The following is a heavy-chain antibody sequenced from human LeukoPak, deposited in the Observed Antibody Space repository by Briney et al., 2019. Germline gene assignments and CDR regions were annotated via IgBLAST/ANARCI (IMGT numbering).Heavy chain of an antibody. V-gene: IGHV1-69*13. CDR1: GCTFSSYA. CDR2: IIPIFGTA. J-gene: IGHJ4*02. CDR3: ARGRQFTYYFDY. D-gene: IGHD5-24*01. Sequence: SVKVSCKASGCTFSSYAISWVRQAPGQGLEWMGGIIPIFGTANYAQKFQGRVTITADESTSTAYMELSSLRSEDTAVYYCARGRQFTYYFDYWGQGTLVTVSS.